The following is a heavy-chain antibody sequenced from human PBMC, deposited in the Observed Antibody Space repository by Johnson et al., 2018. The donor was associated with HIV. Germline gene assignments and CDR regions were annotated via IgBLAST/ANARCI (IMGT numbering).Heavy chain of an antibody. V-gene: IGHV3-9*01. Sequence: VQLVESGGGLVQPGGSLRLSCAASGFTVSSNYMSWVRQAPGKGLEWVSGISWNSGSIGYADSVRGRFTISRDNAKNSLYLQVNSLRADDTALYYCAKVFKVRVAGAFDIWGQGTMVTVSS. CDR3: AKVFKVRVAGAFDI. CDR2: ISWNSGSI. CDR1: GFTVSSNY. J-gene: IGHJ3*02. D-gene: IGHD6-19*01.